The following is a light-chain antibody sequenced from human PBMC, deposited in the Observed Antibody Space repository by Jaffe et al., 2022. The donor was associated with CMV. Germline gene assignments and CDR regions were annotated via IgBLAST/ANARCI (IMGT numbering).Light chain of an antibody. CDR1: QSISTW. CDR3: LQYSSQYT. J-gene: IGKJ2*01. Sequence: DIQMTQSPSTLSASVGDRVTITCRASQSISTWLAWYQQKPGKAPKLLIYEASNLEVGVPSRFSGSGSGTEFTLTISSLQPDDFATYYCLQYSSQYTFGQGTKLEIK. CDR2: EAS. V-gene: IGKV1-5*03.